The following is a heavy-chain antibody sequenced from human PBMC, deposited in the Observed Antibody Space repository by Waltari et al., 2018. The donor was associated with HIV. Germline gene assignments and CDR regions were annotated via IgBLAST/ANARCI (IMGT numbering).Heavy chain of an antibody. CDR1: GASIRRGSYY. Sequence: QVQLQESGPGLVKPSQTLSLTCTVPGASIRRGSYYWSWIRQPAGKGLEWIGRIYTSGSTNYNPSLKSRVTISVDTSKNQFSLKLSSVTAADTAVYYCAREGVSFDYWGQGTLVTVSS. V-gene: IGHV4-61*02. D-gene: IGHD3-16*01. CDR3: AREGVSFDY. CDR2: IYTSGST. J-gene: IGHJ4*02.